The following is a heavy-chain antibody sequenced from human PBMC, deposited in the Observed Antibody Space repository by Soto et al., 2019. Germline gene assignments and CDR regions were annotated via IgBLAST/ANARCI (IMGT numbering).Heavy chain of an antibody. J-gene: IGHJ6*02. D-gene: IGHD2-8*01. CDR2: INPNTCGT. CDR3: ARVNGDAPPRGMDV. CDR1: GYTFIDYY. Sequence: QVQLVQSGTEVKKPGASVNVSCKASGYTFIDYYIHWVRQAPGQGLEWMGRINPNTCGTYYAQTLRAWVTMTRDTSLSTAYMELTRLRSDDTAVYYGARVNGDAPPRGMDVWCQGTTVTVSS. V-gene: IGHV1-2*04.